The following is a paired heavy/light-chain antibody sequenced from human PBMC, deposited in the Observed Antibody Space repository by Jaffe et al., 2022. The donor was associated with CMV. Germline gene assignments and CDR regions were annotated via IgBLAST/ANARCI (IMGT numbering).Heavy chain of an antibody. J-gene: IGHJ4*02. Sequence: QVQLVESGGGVVQPGQSLRLSCAASGFSFSTYGMHWVRQAPGKGLEWVAVIWNDGTNRNYGDSVKGRFTISRDNSKNTLYLQMNSLRAEDTAVYYCAREGFCSGGRCNSYGFDYWGQGTVVTVSS. CDR1: GFSFSTYG. CDR3: AREGFCSGGRCNSYGFDY. D-gene: IGHD2-15*01. V-gene: IGHV3-33*01. CDR2: IWNDGTNR.
Light chain of an antibody. CDR3: QQYNSFPLT. Sequence: DIQMTQSPSTLSASVGDRVTITCRASQSISSWLAWYQQKPGKAPKLLIYKASSLENGVPSRFSGSGSGTEFTLTISSLQPDDFATYCCQQYNSFPLTFGGGTKVEIK. V-gene: IGKV1-5*03. CDR1: QSISSW. J-gene: IGKJ4*01. CDR2: KAS.